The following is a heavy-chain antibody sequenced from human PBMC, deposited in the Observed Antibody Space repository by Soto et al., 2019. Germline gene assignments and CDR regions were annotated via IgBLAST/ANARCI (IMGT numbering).Heavy chain of an antibody. Sequence: GASVKVSCKASGYTFTGYYMHWVRQAPGQGLEWMGWINPNSGGTNYAQKFQGRVTMTRDTSISTAYMELSRLRSDDTAVYYCARGGYCSGGSCYSAYYYYGMDVWGQGTTLTVSS. CDR2: INPNSGGT. D-gene: IGHD2-15*01. CDR1: GYTFTGYY. V-gene: IGHV1-2*02. J-gene: IGHJ6*02. CDR3: ARGGYCSGGSCYSAYYYYGMDV.